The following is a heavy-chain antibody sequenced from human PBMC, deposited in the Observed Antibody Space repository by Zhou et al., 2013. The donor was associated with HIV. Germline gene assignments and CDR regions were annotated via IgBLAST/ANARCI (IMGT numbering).Heavy chain of an antibody. D-gene: IGHD6-19*01. J-gene: IGHJ4*02. V-gene: IGHV1-69*01. CDR1: GGTFSSYA. Sequence: QVQLLQSGAEVKKPGASVKVSCKASGGTFSSYAISWVRQAPGQGLEWMGEIIPGFWRTTYAPKFQGRLTVTADESTKTVHMELSSLTFDDTAVYYCARLSSGWDGETVNWGQGSLVSVSS. CDR3: ARLSSGWDGETVN. CDR2: IIPGFWRT.